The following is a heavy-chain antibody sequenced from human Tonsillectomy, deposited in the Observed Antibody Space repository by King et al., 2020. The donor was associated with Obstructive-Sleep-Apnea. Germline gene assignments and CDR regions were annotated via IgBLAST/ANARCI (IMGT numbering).Heavy chain of an antibody. D-gene: IGHD3-10*01. CDR3: AREYGSGNYSNVRYYYGMDV. J-gene: IGHJ6*02. CDR2: ISYDGSNK. Sequence: VQLVESGGGVVQPGRSLRLSCAASGFTFSSYAMHWVRQAPGKGLEWVAVISYDGSNKYYADSVKGRFTISRDNSKYTLYLQMNSLRAEDTAVYYWAREYGSGNYSNVRYYYGMDVWGQGTTVTVSS. V-gene: IGHV3-30*04. CDR1: GFTFSSYA.